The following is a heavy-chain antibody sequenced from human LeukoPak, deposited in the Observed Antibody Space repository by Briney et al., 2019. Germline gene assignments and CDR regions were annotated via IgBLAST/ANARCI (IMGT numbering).Heavy chain of an antibody. CDR2: INHSGST. D-gene: IGHD5-18*01. CDR1: GGSFSGYY. V-gene: IGHV4-34*01. J-gene: IGHJ5*02. Sequence: SSETLSLTCAVYGGSFSGYYWSWIRQPPGKGLEWIGEINHSGSTNYNPSLKSRVTISVDTSKNQFSLKLSSVTAADTAVYYCARLTLDTAMAPNLFDPWGQGTLVTVS. CDR3: ARLTLDTAMAPNLFDP.